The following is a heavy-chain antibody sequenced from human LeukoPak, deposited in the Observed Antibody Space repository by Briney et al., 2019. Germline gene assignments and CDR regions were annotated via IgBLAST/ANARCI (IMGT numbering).Heavy chain of an antibody. Sequence: GGSLRLSCAASGFTFSSYAMSWVRQAPGKGLEWVSAISGSGGSAYYADSVKGRFTIPRDNSKNTLYLQMNSLRAEDTAVYYCAKPQDRSGSYYNVPYYFDYWGQGTLVTVSS. CDR3: AKPQDRSGSYYNVPYYFDY. V-gene: IGHV3-23*01. CDR1: GFTFSSYA. D-gene: IGHD3-10*01. CDR2: ISGSGGSA. J-gene: IGHJ4*02.